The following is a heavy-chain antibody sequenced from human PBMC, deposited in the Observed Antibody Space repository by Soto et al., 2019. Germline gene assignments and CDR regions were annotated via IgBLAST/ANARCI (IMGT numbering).Heavy chain of an antibody. CDR1: GGSFSGYY. CDR2: INRSGST. J-gene: IGHJ4*02. Sequence: SETLSLTCAVYGGSFSGYYWSWIRQPPGKGLEWIGEINRSGSTNYNPNLKSRVTISVDTSKNQSSLKLSSVTAAVTAVYYCARGMDSMDRYGGIDYWGQGTLVTVSS. D-gene: IGHD3-16*02. V-gene: IGHV4-34*01. CDR3: ARGMDSMDRYGGIDY.